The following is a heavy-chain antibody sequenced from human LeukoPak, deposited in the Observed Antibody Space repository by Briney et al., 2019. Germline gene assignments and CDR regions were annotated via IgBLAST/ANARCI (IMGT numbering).Heavy chain of an antibody. D-gene: IGHD3/OR15-3a*01. Sequence: ASVKVSCKASGYTFTGYYMHWVRQAPGQGLEWMGWINPNSGGTNYAQKFQGRVTMTRDTSISTAYMELSRLRSDDTAVYYCARRTGLSGLVDYWGQGTLVTVSS. CDR3: ARRTGLSGLVDY. CDR2: INPNSGGT. CDR1: GYTFTGYY. J-gene: IGHJ4*02. V-gene: IGHV1-2*02.